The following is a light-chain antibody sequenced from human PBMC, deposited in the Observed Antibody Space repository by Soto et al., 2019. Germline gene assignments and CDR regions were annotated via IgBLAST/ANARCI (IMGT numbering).Light chain of an antibody. Sequence: DIQMTQSPSTLSASIGDRVTITCRASYSISSWLAWYQQRPGRAHKLLIYDASTLESGVPSRFSGSGYGTEFTLTISSLQPDDLATYHCQQYHTYLTFGGGTKVEI. CDR3: QQYHTYLT. CDR2: DAS. CDR1: YSISSW. V-gene: IGKV1-5*01. J-gene: IGKJ4*01.